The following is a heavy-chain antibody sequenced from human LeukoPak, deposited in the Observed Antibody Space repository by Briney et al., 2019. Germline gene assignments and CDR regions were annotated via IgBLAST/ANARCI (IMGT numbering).Heavy chain of an antibody. Sequence: ASVKVSCKASGYTFTGYYIHWVRQAPGQGLEWMGWINPNSGGTNYAQKFQGRVTMTRDTSISTAYMELSRLRSDDTAVYYCARVKYSGSYYRMDYFDYWGQGTLVTVSS. D-gene: IGHD1-26*01. J-gene: IGHJ4*02. V-gene: IGHV1-2*02. CDR2: INPNSGGT. CDR3: ARVKYSGSYYRMDYFDY. CDR1: GYTFTGYY.